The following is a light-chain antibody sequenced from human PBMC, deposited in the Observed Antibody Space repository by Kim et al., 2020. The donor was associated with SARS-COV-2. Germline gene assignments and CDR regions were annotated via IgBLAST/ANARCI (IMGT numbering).Light chain of an antibody. V-gene: IGKV1-27*01. J-gene: IGKJ1*01. Sequence: ASLVDRVTIPCRASQGINTYLAWYQQKPGKLPTLLIYGASTLQSGVPSRFSGSGSGTDFTLSISSLQSEDVATYYCQKYDNGIRTFGPGTKVDIK. CDR2: GAS. CDR3: QKYDNGIRT. CDR1: QGINTY.